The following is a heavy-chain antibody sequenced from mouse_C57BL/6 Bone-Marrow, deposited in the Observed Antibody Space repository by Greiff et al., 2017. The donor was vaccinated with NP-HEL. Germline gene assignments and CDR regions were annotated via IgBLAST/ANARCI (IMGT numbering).Heavy chain of an antibody. Sequence: VQLQQSGPGLVKPSQSLSLTCSVTGYSITSGYYWNWIRQFPGNKLEWMGYISYDGSNNYNPSLKNRISITRDTSKNQFFLKLNSVTTEDTATYYCARSLGAYWGQGTLVTVSA. CDR3: ARSLGAY. J-gene: IGHJ3*01. V-gene: IGHV3-6*01. CDR1: GYSITSGYY. CDR2: ISYDGSN. D-gene: IGHD1-2*01.